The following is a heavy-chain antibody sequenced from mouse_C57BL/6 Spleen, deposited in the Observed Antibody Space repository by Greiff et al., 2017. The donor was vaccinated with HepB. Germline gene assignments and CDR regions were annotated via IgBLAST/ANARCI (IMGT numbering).Heavy chain of an antibody. D-gene: IGHD1-1*01. CDR3: ARDRYYYGSSYVWYFDV. V-gene: IGHV3-6*01. CDR2: ISYDGSN. Sequence: EVKLMESGPGLVKPSQSLSLTCSVTGYSITSGYYWNWIRQFPGNKLEWMGYISYDGSNNYNPSLKNRISITRDTSKNQFFLKLNSVTTEDTATYYCARDRYYYGSSYVWYFDVWGTGTTVTVSS. CDR1: GYSITSGYY. J-gene: IGHJ1*03.